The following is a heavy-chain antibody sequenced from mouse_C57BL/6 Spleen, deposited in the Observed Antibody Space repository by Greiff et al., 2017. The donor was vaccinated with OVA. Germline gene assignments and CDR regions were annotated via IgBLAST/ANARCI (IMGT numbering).Heavy chain of an antibody. D-gene: IGHD3-2*02. J-gene: IGHJ2*01. CDR1: GYTFTSYG. CDR2: IYPRSGNP. Sequence: VQLQESGAELARPGASVKLSCKASGYTFTSYGISWVKQRTGQGLEWIGEIYPRSGNPYYNEKFKGKATLTADKSSSSAYMELRSLTSEDSAVYFCARGSSGPDYWGQGTTLTVSS. CDR3: ARGSSGPDY. V-gene: IGHV1-81*01.